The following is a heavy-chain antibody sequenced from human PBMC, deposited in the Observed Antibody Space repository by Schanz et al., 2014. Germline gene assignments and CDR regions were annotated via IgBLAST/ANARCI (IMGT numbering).Heavy chain of an antibody. J-gene: IGHJ6*02. CDR1: GFSFSGFA. CDR3: ARGHYGLDV. Sequence: VQLEESGGGVVQPGGSLRLSCVASGFSFSGFAVHWVRQAPGKGLVWVSRTSHDGSFTTFADSVKGRFTISRDNAKNALYLQMNSLRAEDTAVYYCARGHYGLDVWGPGTSVTVSS. CDR2: TSHDGSFT. D-gene: IGHD3-10*01. V-gene: IGHV3-74*02.